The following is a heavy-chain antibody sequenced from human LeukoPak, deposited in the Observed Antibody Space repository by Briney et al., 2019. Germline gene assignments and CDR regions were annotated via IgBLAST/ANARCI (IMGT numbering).Heavy chain of an antibody. J-gene: IGHJ4*02. CDR3: ARVAYSSGYFFDY. Sequence: SQTLSLTCAVSGGSISSGGYSWSWVRQPPGKGLEWIGYIYHSGSTYYNPSLKSRVTISVDRSKNQFSLKLSSVTAADTAVYYCARVAYSSGYFFDYWGQGTLVTVSS. CDR2: IYHSGST. D-gene: IGHD3-22*01. V-gene: IGHV4-30-2*01. CDR1: GGSISSGGYS.